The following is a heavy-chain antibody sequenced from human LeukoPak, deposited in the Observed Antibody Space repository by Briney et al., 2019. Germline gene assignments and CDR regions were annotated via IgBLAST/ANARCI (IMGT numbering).Heavy chain of an antibody. CDR3: ARGSEQQLVWATGSDSYFDY. Sequence: SETLSLTCTVSGGSISSSSYYWGWIRQPPGKGLEWIGSIYYSGSTYYNPSLKSRVTISVDTSKNQFSLKLSSVTAADTAVCYCARGSEQQLVWATGSDSYFDYWGQGTLVTVSS. CDR2: IYYSGST. J-gene: IGHJ4*02. CDR1: GGSISSSSYY. V-gene: IGHV4-39*07. D-gene: IGHD6-13*01.